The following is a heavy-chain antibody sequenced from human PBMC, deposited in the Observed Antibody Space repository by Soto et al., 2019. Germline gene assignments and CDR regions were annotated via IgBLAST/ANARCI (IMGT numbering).Heavy chain of an antibody. CDR1: GYTFSSYG. D-gene: IGHD6-19*01. CDR3: ARSAMAGDYYYYGMDV. J-gene: IGHJ6*02. CDR2: ISVYSGKT. Sequence: GASVKVSCKASGYTFSSYGITWVRQAPGQGLEWMGWISVYSGKTSYAQKLQDRVTMSTDTSTSTAYMELRSLRSDDTAFYYCARSAMAGDYYYYGMDVWGRGTTVTVSS. V-gene: IGHV1-18*04.